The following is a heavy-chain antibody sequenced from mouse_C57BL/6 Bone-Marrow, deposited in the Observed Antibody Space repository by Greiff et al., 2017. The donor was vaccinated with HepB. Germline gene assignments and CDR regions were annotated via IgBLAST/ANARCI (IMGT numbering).Heavy chain of an antibody. CDR3: AREDYGSSYEGAY. CDR1: GYTFTSYG. V-gene: IGHV1-81*01. CDR2: IYPRSGNT. Sequence: QVQLQQSGAELARPGASVKLSCKASGYTFTSYGISWVKQRTGQGLEWIGEIYPRSGNTYYNEKFKGKATLTADKSSSTAYMELRSLTSEDSAVYFCAREDYGSSYEGAYWGQGTLVTVSA. D-gene: IGHD1-1*01. J-gene: IGHJ3*01.